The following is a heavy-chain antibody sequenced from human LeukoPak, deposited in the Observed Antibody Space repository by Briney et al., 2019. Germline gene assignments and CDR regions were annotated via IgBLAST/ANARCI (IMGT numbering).Heavy chain of an antibody. CDR1: DDSITMYY. V-gene: IGHV4-59*01. CDR3: ARGAAATY. D-gene: IGHD6-13*01. J-gene: IGHJ4*02. Sequence: PSETLSLTCSVSDDSITMYYWSWIRQPPGKGLEWIGYIYSSGSTNYNPSLKSRVTISVDTSKNQFSLKLSSVTAADTAVYYCARGAAATYWGQGTLVTVSS. CDR2: IYSSGST.